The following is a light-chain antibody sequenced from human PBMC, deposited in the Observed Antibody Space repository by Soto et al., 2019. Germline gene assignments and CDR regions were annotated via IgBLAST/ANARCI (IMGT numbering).Light chain of an antibody. V-gene: IGKV3-20*01. CDR3: QQFGNSPLYT. J-gene: IGKJ2*01. CDR2: GAS. CDR1: QSVSSSY. Sequence: EIVLTQFPGTLSLSPGERATLSCRASQSVSSSYLAWYQQKPGQAPRLLIYGASSRPTGTPDRFSCSGSGTDFTLTISRLEPEDFAVYYCQQFGNSPLYTFGQGTKLEIK.